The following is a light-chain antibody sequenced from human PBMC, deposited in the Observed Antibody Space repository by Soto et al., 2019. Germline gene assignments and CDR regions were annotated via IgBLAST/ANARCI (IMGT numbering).Light chain of an antibody. V-gene: IGKV1-8*01. Sequence: AIRMTQSPSSLSASTGDRVTITCRASQDISDYLVWYQQKPGKAPKVLIHAASTLQGGVSSRFSGSRSGPDFTLTINSLQSEDFATYYCQHYYTYPWTFGQGTKVEV. J-gene: IGKJ1*01. CDR2: AAS. CDR1: QDISDY. CDR3: QHYYTYPWT.